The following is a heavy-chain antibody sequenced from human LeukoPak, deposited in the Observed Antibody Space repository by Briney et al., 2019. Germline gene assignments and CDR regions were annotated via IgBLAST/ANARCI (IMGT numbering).Heavy chain of an antibody. CDR1: GGSISSHY. V-gene: IGHV4-59*11. J-gene: IGHJ4*02. CDR2: IYYSGST. CDR3: ARDRPSGSSWYVVDY. Sequence: SETLSLTCTVSGGSISSHYWSWIRQPPGKGLEWIGYIYYSGSTNYNPSLKSRVTISVDTSKNHFSLKLSSVTAADTAVYYCARDRPSGSSWYVVDYWGQGTLVTVSS. D-gene: IGHD6-13*01.